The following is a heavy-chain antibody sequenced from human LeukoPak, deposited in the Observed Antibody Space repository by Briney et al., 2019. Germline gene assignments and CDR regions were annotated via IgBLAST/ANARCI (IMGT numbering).Heavy chain of an antibody. Sequence: GASVKVSCKVSGYTLTEVSMHWVRQAPGKGLEWMGGFDPEDGETIYAQKFQGRVTMTEDTSTDTAYMELSSLRSEDTAVYYCATTGFYSSSYWFDPWGQGTLVTVSS. CDR2: FDPEDGET. CDR3: ATTGFYSSSYWFDP. V-gene: IGHV1-24*01. D-gene: IGHD6-6*01. CDR1: GYTLTEVS. J-gene: IGHJ5*02.